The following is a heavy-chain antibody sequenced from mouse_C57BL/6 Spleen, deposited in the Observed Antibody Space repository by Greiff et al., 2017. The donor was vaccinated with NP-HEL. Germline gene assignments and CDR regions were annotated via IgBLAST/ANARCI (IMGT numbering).Heavy chain of an antibody. CDR3: ANSNWDVYFDV. Sequence: EVMLVESGGGLVKPGGSLKLSCAASGFTFSDYGMHWVRQAPEKGLEWVAYISSGSSTIYYADTVKGRFTISRDNAKNTLFLQMTSLRSEDTAMYYCANSNWDVYFDVWGTGTTVTVSS. D-gene: IGHD4-1*01. CDR1: GFTFSDYG. V-gene: IGHV5-17*01. J-gene: IGHJ1*03. CDR2: ISSGSSTI.